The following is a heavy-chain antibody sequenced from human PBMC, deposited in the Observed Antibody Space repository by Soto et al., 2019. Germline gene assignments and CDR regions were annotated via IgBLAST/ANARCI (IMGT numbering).Heavy chain of an antibody. CDR1: GGSISSSSYY. V-gene: IGHV4-39*01. J-gene: IGHJ6*03. CDR2: IYYSGST. CDR3: ARRRGIAAVGAAFDYYYYMDV. Sequence: QLQLQESGPGLVKPSETLSLTCTVSGGSISSSSYYWGWIRQPPGKGLEWIGSIYYSGSTYYNPSLKSRVTLSVDTSKNQFSLKLSSVTAADTAVYYCARRRGIAAVGAAFDYYYYMDVWGKGTTVTVSS. D-gene: IGHD6-13*01.